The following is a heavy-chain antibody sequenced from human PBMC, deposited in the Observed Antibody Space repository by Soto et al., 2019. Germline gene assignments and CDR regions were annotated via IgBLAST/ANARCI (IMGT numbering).Heavy chain of an antibody. D-gene: IGHD2-21*01. CDR1: GGSISSGGYY. Sequence: QVQLQESGPGLVKPSQTLSLTCTVSGGSISSGGYYWTWIRQHPGKGLEWIGYIYYSGSTYYNPSLRSLVTMSVDTSKNQFSLKLSSVTAAVRAVYYGSSSVVPWGQGSLVTVSA. CDR2: IYYSGST. CDR3: SSSVVP. V-gene: IGHV4-31*01. J-gene: IGHJ5*02.